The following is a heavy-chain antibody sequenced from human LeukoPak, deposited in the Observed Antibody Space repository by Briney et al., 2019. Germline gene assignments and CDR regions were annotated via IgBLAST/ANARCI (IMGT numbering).Heavy chain of an antibody. D-gene: IGHD6-13*01. CDR1: RYTFTSYD. Sequence: GATVRVSCEFSRYTFTSYDIKGVRQATEKGLECMGWMNPNSGNTGYAKKFQGRVNMTRNTSISTAYMELSSLISEVTAVYYCARGAREPGIAVAGHSDYWGQGTLVTVSS. CDR2: MNPNSGNT. V-gene: IGHV1-8*01. J-gene: IGHJ4*02. CDR3: ARGAREPGIAVAGHSDY.